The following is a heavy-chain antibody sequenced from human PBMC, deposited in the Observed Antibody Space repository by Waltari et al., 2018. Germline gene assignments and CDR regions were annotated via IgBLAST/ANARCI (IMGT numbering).Heavy chain of an antibody. CDR3: ARRSYETSGCFDY. V-gene: IGHV4-31*03. Sequence: QVQLQESGPGLVNFSQTLSLTCTVSGGSISSGGNYWSWIRQYPGKGLESIGYIYYSGDTYYNPSLKSRITRSIDTSRNQFSLTLRSVTAADTAVYYCARRSYETSGCFDYWGQGALVTVSS. CDR1: GGSISSGGNY. D-gene: IGHD3-22*01. J-gene: IGHJ4*02. CDR2: IYYSGDT.